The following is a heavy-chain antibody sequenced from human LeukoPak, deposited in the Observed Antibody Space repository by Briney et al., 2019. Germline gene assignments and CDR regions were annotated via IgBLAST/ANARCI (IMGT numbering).Heavy chain of an antibody. D-gene: IGHD3-10*01. CDR3: ANDASIDLWQNGDYFDY. Sequence: PGGSLRLSCTDSGFAFSGYAMSWVRQAPGKGLEWVSSIISTSLDIDYADSVKGRFTISRDNTEKSLFLQMSSLRAEDTAVYYCANDASIDLWQNGDYFDYWGQGTLVTVSS. CDR1: GFAFSGYA. V-gene: IGHV3-21*01. J-gene: IGHJ4*02. CDR2: IISTSLDI.